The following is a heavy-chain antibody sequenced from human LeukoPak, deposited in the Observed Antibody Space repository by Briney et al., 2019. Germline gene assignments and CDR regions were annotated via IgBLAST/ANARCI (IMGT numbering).Heavy chain of an antibody. Sequence: SETLSLTCTVSGGSISSYYWSWIRQPPGKGLEWIGYIYYSGSTNYNPSLKSRVPISVDTSKNQFSLKLSSVTAADTAVYYCARGRYNSGWYECWGQGTLVTVSS. V-gene: IGHV4-59*01. CDR1: GGSISSYY. CDR2: IYYSGST. J-gene: IGHJ5*01. CDR3: ARGRYNSGWYEC. D-gene: IGHD6-19*01.